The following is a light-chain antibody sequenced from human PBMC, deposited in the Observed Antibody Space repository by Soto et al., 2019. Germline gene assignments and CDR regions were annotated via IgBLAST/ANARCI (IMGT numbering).Light chain of an antibody. CDR3: QEYLQWPPGM. Sequence: EIVVTQSPATLSGSPGARVTLSCRASQFVSSRLAWYKQRPGQVPRLLICDTSTRAPGISARFSGRGSVTEFTLAISTLQAEDWVVYYGQEYLQWPPGMFGQGTTVDMK. V-gene: IGKV3-15*01. CDR2: DTS. J-gene: IGKJ1*01. CDR1: QFVSSR.